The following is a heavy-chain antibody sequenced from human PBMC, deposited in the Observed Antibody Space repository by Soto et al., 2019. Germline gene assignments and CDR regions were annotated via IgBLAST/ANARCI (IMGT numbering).Heavy chain of an antibody. D-gene: IGHD6-19*01. J-gene: IGHJ4*02. CDR3: VAVDYGDY. CDR2: INAGNGNT. CDR1: GYTFTSYA. V-gene: IGHV1-3*01. Sequence: QVQLVQPGAEVKKPGASVKVSCKTSGYTFTSYAVHWARQAPGQRLEWMGWINAGNGNTEYSQKFQGRVTFTRDTSASTAHMELSSLRSEDTAVYYCVAVDYGDYWGQGTLVTVSS.